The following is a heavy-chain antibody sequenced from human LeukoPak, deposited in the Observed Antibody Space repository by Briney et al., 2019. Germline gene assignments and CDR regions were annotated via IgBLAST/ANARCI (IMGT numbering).Heavy chain of an antibody. Sequence: KSGGSLRLSCAASGFTFSSSSMNWVRQAPGKGLEWVSSISSTSSYIYYADSVKGRFTISRDNAKNSLYLQMNSLRAEDTAVYYCATREGPRRGSSWPNDAFDIWGQGTMVTVSS. CDR2: ISSTSSYI. J-gene: IGHJ3*02. CDR3: ATREGPRRGSSWPNDAFDI. CDR1: GFTFSSSS. D-gene: IGHD6-13*01. V-gene: IGHV3-21*01.